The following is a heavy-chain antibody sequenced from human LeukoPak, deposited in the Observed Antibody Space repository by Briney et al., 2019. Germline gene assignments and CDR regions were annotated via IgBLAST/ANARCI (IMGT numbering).Heavy chain of an antibody. CDR2: ISSSSSYI. Sequence: GGSLRLSCVASGFTFSSYSMNWVRQAPGKGLEWVSSISSSSSYIYYADSVKGRFTISRDNAKNSLYLQMNSLRAEDTAVYYCARDKGNYYDSSGYPYYFDYWGQGTLVTVSS. D-gene: IGHD3-22*01. V-gene: IGHV3-21*01. CDR1: GFTFSSYS. J-gene: IGHJ4*02. CDR3: ARDKGNYYDSSGYPYYFDY.